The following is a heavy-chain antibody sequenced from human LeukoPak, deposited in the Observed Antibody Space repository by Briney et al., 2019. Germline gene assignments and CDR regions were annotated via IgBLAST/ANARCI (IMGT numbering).Heavy chain of an antibody. CDR3: VREPYFDSSGEP. Sequence: GGSLRLSCAASRFTFSNYAMHWVRQAPGKGLEWVAVISYDGSDKFYADSVKGRFTVSRDNFNNTLYLQMNSLRLEDTAVYHCVREPYFDSSGEPWGQGTLVTVSS. CDR2: ISYDGSDK. J-gene: IGHJ5*02. CDR1: RFTFSNYA. D-gene: IGHD3-22*01. V-gene: IGHV3-30*04.